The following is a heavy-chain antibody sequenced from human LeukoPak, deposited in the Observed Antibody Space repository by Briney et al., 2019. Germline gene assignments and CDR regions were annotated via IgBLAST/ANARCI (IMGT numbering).Heavy chain of an antibody. J-gene: IGHJ4*02. CDR3: ARDSVAVAGTDY. CDR1: GFTVSSNY. V-gene: IGHV3-66*01. CDR2: IYSGGST. D-gene: IGHD6-13*01. Sequence: PEGSLRLSCAASGFTVSSNYMSWVRQAPGKGLEWVSVIYSGGSTYYADSVKGRFTISRDNSKNTLYLQMNSLRAEDTAVYYCARDSVAVAGTDYWGQGTLVTVSS.